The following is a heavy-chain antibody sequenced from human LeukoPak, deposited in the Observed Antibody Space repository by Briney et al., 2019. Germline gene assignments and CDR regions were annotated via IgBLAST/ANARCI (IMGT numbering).Heavy chain of an antibody. J-gene: IGHJ6*02. D-gene: IGHD1-26*01. CDR3: ARRVGSPPDYYYGMDV. Sequence: GSSVKVSCKASGGTFSSYAISWVRQAPGQGLEWMGRIIPIFGIANYAQKFQGRVTITADKSTSTAYMELSSLRSEDTAVYYCARRVGSPPDYYYGMDVWGQGTTVTVSS. CDR1: GGTFSSYA. CDR2: IIPIFGIA. V-gene: IGHV1-69*04.